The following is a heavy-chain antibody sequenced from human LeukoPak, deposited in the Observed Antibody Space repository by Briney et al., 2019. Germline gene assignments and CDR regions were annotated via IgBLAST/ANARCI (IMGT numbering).Heavy chain of an antibody. CDR1: GGSFSGCY. Sequence: SETLSLTCAVYGGSFSGCYWSWIRQPPGKGLEWIGEINHSGSTNYNPSLKSRVTISVDTSKNQFSLKLSSVTAADTAVYYCASRLGPTRYYYYGMDVWGQGTTVTVSS. D-gene: IGHD3-22*01. CDR3: ASRLGPTRYYYYGMDV. CDR2: INHSGST. V-gene: IGHV4-34*01. J-gene: IGHJ6*02.